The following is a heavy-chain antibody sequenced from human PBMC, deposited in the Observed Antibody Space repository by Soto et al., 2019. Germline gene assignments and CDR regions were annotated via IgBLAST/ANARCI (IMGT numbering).Heavy chain of an antibody. CDR2: IYPDDSDA. CDR3: ARDGLGSSSSFDY. J-gene: IGHJ4*02. D-gene: IGHD2-15*01. CDR1: GYSFPDYW. V-gene: IGHV5-51*01. Sequence: VQLVQSGAEVKKPGESLKISCQGSGYSFPDYWIGWVRQVPGKGLEWMGIIYPDDSDAKYSPSFQGQVTMSADKSINTDYLQWSSLKASDTGMYFCARDGLGSSSSFDYWGPGTQVTVSS.